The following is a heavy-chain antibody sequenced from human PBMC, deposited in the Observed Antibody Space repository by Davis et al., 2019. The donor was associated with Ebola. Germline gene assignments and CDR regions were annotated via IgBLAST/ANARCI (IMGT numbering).Heavy chain of an antibody. J-gene: IGHJ4*02. CDR2: ISYDGSNK. V-gene: IGHV3-30-3*02. D-gene: IGHD1-7*01. CDR1: GFTFSSYA. CDR3: AKYYEVYNWNYGNPTSTDY. Sequence: PGGSLRLSCAASGFTFSSYAMHWVRQAPGKGLEWVAVISYDGSNKYYADSVKGRFTISRDNSKNTLYLQMNSLRAEDTAVYYCAKYYEVYNWNYGNPTSTDYWGQGTLVTVSS.